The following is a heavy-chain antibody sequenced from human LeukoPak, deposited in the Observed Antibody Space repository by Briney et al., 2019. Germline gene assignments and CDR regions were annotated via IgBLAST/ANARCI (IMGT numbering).Heavy chain of an antibody. Sequence: PGGSLRLSCAASGFTFNNYAMSWVRQAPGKGPEWLSAISGSGGSTTDADSVKGRFPTSRDNSKSTLYLQMNSLRAEDTAIYYCAKIFHTDGYYLGEHLFDAWGQGTLVTVSS. CDR3: AKIFHTDGYYLGEHLFDA. V-gene: IGHV3-23*01. J-gene: IGHJ5*02. D-gene: IGHD3-22*01. CDR2: ISGSGGST. CDR1: GFTFNNYA.